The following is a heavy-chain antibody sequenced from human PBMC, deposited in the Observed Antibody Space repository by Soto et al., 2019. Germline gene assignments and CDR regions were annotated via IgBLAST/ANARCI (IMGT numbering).Heavy chain of an antibody. J-gene: IGHJ4*02. D-gene: IGHD6-13*01. CDR1: GFTFSSYA. CDR2: ISGSGGST. V-gene: IGHV3-23*01. Sequence: PGGSLRLSCAASGFTFSSYAMSWVRQAPGKGLEWVSAISGSGGSTYYADSVKGRFTISRDNSKNTLYLQMNSLRAEDTAVYYCAKGVSPRLVSSWYSDYWGQGTLVKSPQ. CDR3: AKGVSPRLVSSWYSDY.